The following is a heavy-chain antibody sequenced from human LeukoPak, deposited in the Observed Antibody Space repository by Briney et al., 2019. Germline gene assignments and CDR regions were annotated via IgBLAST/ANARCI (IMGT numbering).Heavy chain of an antibody. D-gene: IGHD3-10*01. CDR3: AREGEAAFDI. J-gene: IGHJ3*02. Sequence: GGSLRLSCAASGFTFSSYAMHRVRQAPGKGLEWVAVISYDGSNKYYADSVKGRFTISRDNSKNTLYLQMNSLRAEDTAVYYCAREGEAAFDIWGQGTMVTVSS. CDR2: ISYDGSNK. CDR1: GFTFSSYA. V-gene: IGHV3-30-3*01.